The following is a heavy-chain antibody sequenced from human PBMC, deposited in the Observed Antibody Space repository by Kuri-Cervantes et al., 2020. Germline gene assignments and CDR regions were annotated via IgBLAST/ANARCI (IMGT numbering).Heavy chain of an antibody. Sequence: GESLKISCAASGFTFSSYGIHWVRQAPGKGLEWVAFIRYDGSNKYYADSVKGRFTISRDNAENSLYLQMNSLRAEDTAVYYCARWGNFDNLYYFASWGQGTLVTVSS. CDR1: GFTFSSYG. V-gene: IGHV3-30*02. J-gene: IGHJ4*02. D-gene: IGHD3-16*01. CDR3: ARWGNFDNLYYFAS. CDR2: IRYDGSNK.